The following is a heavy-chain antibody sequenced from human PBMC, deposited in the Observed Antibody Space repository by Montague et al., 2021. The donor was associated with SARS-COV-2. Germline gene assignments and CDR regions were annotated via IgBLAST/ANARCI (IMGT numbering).Heavy chain of an antibody. V-gene: IGHV4-59*12. CDR2: IYYSGST. D-gene: IGHD3-10*01. J-gene: IGHJ6*02. Sequence: SETLSLTCTVSGGSISSYYWSWIRQPPGKGLEWIGSIYYSGSTYYNPSLKSRVTISVDTSKNQFSLKLSSVTAADTAVHYCARDLAGYYGSGSYGGMDVWGQGTTVTVSS. CDR3: ARDLAGYYGSGSYGGMDV. CDR1: GGSISSYY.